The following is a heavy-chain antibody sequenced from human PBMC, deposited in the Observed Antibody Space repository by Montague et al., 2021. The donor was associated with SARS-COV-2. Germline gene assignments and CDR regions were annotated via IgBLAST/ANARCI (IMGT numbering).Heavy chain of an antibody. CDR3: VRDTGSAQAGFDA. D-gene: IGHD4-17*01. J-gene: IGHJ4*02. CDR2: TNYRPKWTS. CDR1: GDSVWSNTAA. Sequence: CAISGDSVWSNTAAWNWIRHSPSGDLEWLGRTNYRPKWTSDYATSVEGRISIDPDTSKNQFFLHLRSVTPEDTGVYYCVRDTGSAQAGFDAWGQGTLVTVSS. V-gene: IGHV6-1*01.